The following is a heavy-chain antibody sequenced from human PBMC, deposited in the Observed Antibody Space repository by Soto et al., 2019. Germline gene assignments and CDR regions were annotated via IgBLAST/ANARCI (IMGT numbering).Heavy chain of an antibody. D-gene: IGHD4-4*01. Sequence: GGSLRLSCTASGFTFSDSWMTWVRQAPGKGLEWVTRIKPDESEKKYADSVKGRFSISRDNAKNSMYLQMDSLRGEDTAVYYCVRGGSNYASWGQGTLVTVSS. CDR2: IKPDESEK. V-gene: IGHV3-7*01. J-gene: IGHJ5*02. CDR3: VRGGSNYAS. CDR1: GFTFSDSW.